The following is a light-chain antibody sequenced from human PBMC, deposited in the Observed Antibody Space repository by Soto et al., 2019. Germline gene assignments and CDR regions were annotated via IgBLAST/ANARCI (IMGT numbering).Light chain of an antibody. V-gene: IGKV3-20*01. J-gene: IGKJ1*01. CDR1: QTITTSQ. Sequence: EIVLTQSPGTLSLSPGERATLFCRASQTITTSQLAWYQQKPGQAPRVLIFGASNRATGIPDRFSGSGSGTDFTLTISRLEPEDFAMYYCQQYAGSPRTFGQGTPVEIK. CDR2: GAS. CDR3: QQYAGSPRT.